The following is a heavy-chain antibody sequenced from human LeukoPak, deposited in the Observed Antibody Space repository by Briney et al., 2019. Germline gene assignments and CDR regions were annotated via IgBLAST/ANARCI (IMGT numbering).Heavy chain of an antibody. CDR2: INHSGST. V-gene: IGHV4-34*01. J-gene: IGHJ5*02. CDR3: ARGEGYCSGGSCHYNWFDP. D-gene: IGHD2-15*01. Sequence: PSETLSLTCAVYGGSFSGYYWSWIRQPPGKGLEWIGEINHSGSTNYNPCLKSRVTISVDTSKNQFSLKLSSVTAADTAVYYCARGEGYCSGGSCHYNWFDPWGQGTLVTVSS. CDR1: GGSFSGYY.